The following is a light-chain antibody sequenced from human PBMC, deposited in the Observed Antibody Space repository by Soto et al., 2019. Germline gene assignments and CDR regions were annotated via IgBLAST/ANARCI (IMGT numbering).Light chain of an antibody. CDR3: QQYGTSPWWT. J-gene: IGKJ1*01. CDR2: GAS. Sequence: EIVLTQSPGTLSLSPGERVTLSCRASQSVSSNYLAWYQQKPGQAPRLLIYGASSRATGIPDRFSGSGSGTDFTLTISRLEPEDFAVYYCQQYGTSPWWTFGQGTKVESK. V-gene: IGKV3-20*01. CDR1: QSVSSNY.